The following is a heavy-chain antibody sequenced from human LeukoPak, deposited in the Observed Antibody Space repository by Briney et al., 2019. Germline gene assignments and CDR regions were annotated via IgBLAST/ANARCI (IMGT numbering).Heavy chain of an antibody. CDR3: ARQQGLQNLNFDY. CDR2: INPIGGTT. V-gene: IGHV1-46*01. CDR1: GYTFTNYN. J-gene: IGHJ4*02. D-gene: IGHD4-11*01. Sequence: ASVKVSCKASGYTFTNYNIHWVRQAPGQGLEWMGIINPIGGTTDYAQKFQGRVTMTRDTSTSTVYMELSSLRSEDTAVYYCARQQGLQNLNFDYWGQGTLVTVSS.